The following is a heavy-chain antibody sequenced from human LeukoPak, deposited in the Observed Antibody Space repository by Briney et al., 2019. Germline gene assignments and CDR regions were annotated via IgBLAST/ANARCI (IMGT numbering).Heavy chain of an antibody. CDR3: AKFEREGDYDELFRDY. J-gene: IGHJ4*02. D-gene: IGHD4-17*01. Sequence: GGSLRLSCAASEFTFSSYEMNWVRQAPGKGLEWVSYISSSGSTIYYADSVKGRFTISRDNAKNSLYLQMNSLRAEDTAVYYCAKFEREGDYDELFRDYWGQGTLVTVSS. CDR1: EFTFSSYE. V-gene: IGHV3-48*03. CDR2: ISSSGSTI.